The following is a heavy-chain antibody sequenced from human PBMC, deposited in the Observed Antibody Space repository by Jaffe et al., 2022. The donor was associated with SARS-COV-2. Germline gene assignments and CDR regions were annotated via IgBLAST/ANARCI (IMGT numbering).Heavy chain of an antibody. D-gene: IGHD2-2*01. CDR1: GFTFSSYG. Sequence: QVQLVESGGGVVQPGRSLRLSCAASGFTFSSYGMHWVRQAPGKGLEWVAVISYDGSNKYYADSVKGRFTISRDNSKNTLYLQMNSLRAEDTAVYYCAKDDGTQPDSTGYFDYWGQGTLVTVSS. V-gene: IGHV3-30*18. CDR3: AKDDGTQPDSTGYFDY. J-gene: IGHJ4*02. CDR2: ISYDGSNK.